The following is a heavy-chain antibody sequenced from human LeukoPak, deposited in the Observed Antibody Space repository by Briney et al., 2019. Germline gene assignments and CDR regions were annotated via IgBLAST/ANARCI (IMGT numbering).Heavy chain of an antibody. J-gene: IGHJ4*02. V-gene: IGHV3-7*01. CDR3: ARDQYYYDSSGYDY. D-gene: IGHD3-22*01. CDR1: GFTFSSYW. CDR2: IKQDGSEK. Sequence: PGGSLRLSCAASGFTFSSYWMSWVRQAPGKGLEWVANIKQDGSEKYYVDSVKGRFTTSRDNAKNSLYLQMNSLRAEDTAVYYCARDQYYYDSSGYDYWGQGTLVTVSS.